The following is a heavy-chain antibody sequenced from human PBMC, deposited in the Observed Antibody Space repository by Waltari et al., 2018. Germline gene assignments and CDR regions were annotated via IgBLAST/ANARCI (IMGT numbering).Heavy chain of an antibody. V-gene: IGHV4-39*01. Sequence: QLRLQESGPGLVKPSDTLSLTCTVPGGSISRTHYYWGWIRQPPGKGLAWIGSIYYSGNTYYNPSLKSRVTMSADTSKNQFSLKLSSVTAADTAVYYCARHQDWVVVSATWFDPWGQGTLVTVSS. D-gene: IGHD2-21*02. CDR3: ARHQDWVVVSATWFDP. CDR1: GGSISRTHYY. J-gene: IGHJ5*02. CDR2: IYYSGNT.